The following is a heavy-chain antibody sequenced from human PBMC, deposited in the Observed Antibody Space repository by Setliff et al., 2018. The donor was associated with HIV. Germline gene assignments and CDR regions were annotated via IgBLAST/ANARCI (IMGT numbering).Heavy chain of an antibody. CDR3: VSSQSPQDRAVIIGGL. CDR2: ISYDVSIR. CDR1: RSTCSGCS. J-gene: IGHJ4*02. D-gene: IGHD3-10*01. V-gene: IGHV3-30*04. Sequence: PGGSLRLSCAASRSTCSGCSVHWVRQAPGKGLEWVALISYDVSIRYYADSVKGRFFISRDNSRNTLHLQMNSLRPDDTAVYYCVSSQSPQDRAVIIGGLWGQGTQVTVSS.